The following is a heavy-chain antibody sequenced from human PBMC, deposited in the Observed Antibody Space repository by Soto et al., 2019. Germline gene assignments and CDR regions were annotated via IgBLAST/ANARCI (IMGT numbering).Heavy chain of an antibody. V-gene: IGHV4-61*01. CDR1: GGSVSSGSYY. J-gene: IGHJ4*02. CDR3: ARATITTLNDY. CDR2: IYYSGST. D-gene: IGHD3-22*01. Sequence: PSETLSLTCTVSGGSVSSGSYYWSWIRQPPGKGLEWIGYIYYSGSTNYNPSLKSRVTVSVDTSKNQFSLKLSSVTAADTAVYYCARATITTLNDYWGQGTLVTVS.